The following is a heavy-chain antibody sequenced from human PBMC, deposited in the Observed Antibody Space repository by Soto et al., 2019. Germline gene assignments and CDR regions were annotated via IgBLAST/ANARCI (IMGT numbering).Heavy chain of an antibody. CDR1: GYTFTGYY. Sequence: ASVKVSCKASGYTFTGYYIHWVRQAPGQGLEGMGWINPNSGGTNYAQKFQGWVTMTRDTSISTAYMELSRLRSDDTAVYYCARDRYSYHFWSGYHYYYGMDVWGQGTTVTV. J-gene: IGHJ6*02. D-gene: IGHD3-3*01. CDR2: INPNSGGT. V-gene: IGHV1-2*04. CDR3: ARDRYSYHFWSGYHYYYGMDV.